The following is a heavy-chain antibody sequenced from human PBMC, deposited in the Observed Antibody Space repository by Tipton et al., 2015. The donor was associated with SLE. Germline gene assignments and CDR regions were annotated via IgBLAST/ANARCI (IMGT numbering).Heavy chain of an antibody. CDR3: ARMWCSSTSCPRNNWFDP. V-gene: IGHV4-39*07. J-gene: IGHJ5*02. CDR2: IYYSGSI. D-gene: IGHD2-2*01. CDR1: GDSIRNSPYY. Sequence: TLSLTCTVSGDSIRNSPYYWGWIRQPPGQGLEWLGTIYYSGSIYHNPSLKNRFSISVDTTKNQISLRVNSVTDADTAVYYCARMWCSSTSCPRNNWFDPWGQGILVTVSS.